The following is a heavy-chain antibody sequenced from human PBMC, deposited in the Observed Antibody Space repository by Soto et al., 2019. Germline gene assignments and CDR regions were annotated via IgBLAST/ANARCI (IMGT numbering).Heavy chain of an antibody. J-gene: IGHJ6*02. CDR3: ARALPIGLWFGAYGMDV. Sequence: QVQLVQPGAEVKKPGASVKVSCTASGYTFTGYYMHWVRQAPGQGLEWMGWINPNSGGTNYAQKFEGRVTIPRDWAISRAHRELSRLRSADTAVCDCARALPIGLWFGAYGMDVWCRRTTVTVSS. D-gene: IGHD3-10*01. V-gene: IGHV1-2*02. CDR2: INPNSGGT. CDR1: GYTFTGYY.